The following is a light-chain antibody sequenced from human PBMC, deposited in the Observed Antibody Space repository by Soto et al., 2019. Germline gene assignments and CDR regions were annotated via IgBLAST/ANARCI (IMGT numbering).Light chain of an antibody. Sequence: EIVLTQSPGTLSLSPGERATLSCRASQSVSSNYLAWYQQKPVQAPRLLIYGAFSRATGISDRFSGSGSGTDFTLTISSLEPAEFPVYFCLQYGTSPLTFGVWTQVPIK. V-gene: IGKV3-20*01. CDR3: LQYGTSPLT. CDR2: GAF. J-gene: IGKJ4*01. CDR1: QSVSSNY.